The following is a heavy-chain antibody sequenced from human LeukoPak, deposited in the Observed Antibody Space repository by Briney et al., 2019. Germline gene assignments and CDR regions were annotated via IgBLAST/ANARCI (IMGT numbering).Heavy chain of an antibody. CDR2: ITTDVTNT. CDR1: GFTFSDYW. Sequence: PGGSLRLSCAASGFTFSDYWIHWVRQAPGKGLVWVSRITTDVTNTDYAASVKGRFTISRDNAKHTVYLQMNSLSADNTAVYYCARDRGVGNPLDPRGQGTLVTVSS. V-gene: IGHV3-74*01. D-gene: IGHD3-10*01. J-gene: IGHJ5*02. CDR3: ARDRGVGNPLDP.